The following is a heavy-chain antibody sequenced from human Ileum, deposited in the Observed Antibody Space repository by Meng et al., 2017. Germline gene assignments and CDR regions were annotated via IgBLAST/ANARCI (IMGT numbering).Heavy chain of an antibody. CDR1: GFSLSTTGMR. J-gene: IGHJ4*02. CDR3: ARTTAAGQGLFDY. CDR2: IDWDDAE. Sequence: SGPTLVKPPQTLTLTCTFSGFSLSTTGMRVSWIRQPPGKALEWLARIDWDDAEFYSTSLGTRLTISKGTSKNQVVLTMTNMDPVDTATYFCARTTAAGQGLFDYWGQGTLVTVSS. V-gene: IGHV2-70*04. D-gene: IGHD6-13*01.